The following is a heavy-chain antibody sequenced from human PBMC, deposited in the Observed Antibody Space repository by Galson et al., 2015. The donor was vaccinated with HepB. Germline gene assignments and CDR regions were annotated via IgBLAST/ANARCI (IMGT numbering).Heavy chain of an antibody. CDR2: MSYDGSNK. Sequence: SLRLSCAASGFTFSSYGMHWVRQAPGKGLEWVAVMSYDGSNKYYADSVKGRFTVSRDNSKNTLYLQMNSLRAEDTAVYYCAKTYYYGSGSFSYSYGMDVWGQGTTVTVSS. CDR1: GFTFSSYG. D-gene: IGHD3-10*01. J-gene: IGHJ6*02. CDR3: AKTYYYGSGSFSYSYGMDV. V-gene: IGHV3-30*18.